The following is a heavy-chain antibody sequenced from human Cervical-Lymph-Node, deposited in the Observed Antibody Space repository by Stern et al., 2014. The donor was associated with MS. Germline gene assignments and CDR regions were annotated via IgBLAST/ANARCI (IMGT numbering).Heavy chain of an antibody. V-gene: IGHV3-30-3*01. Sequence: VQLVESEGGVVQPGRSLRVSCAASGFTFNSYSMHWVRQAPGKGLEWVAVISHDGSVEYYAESVKGRFTISRDNSKNTLYLQMNSLRADDTAVYYCARANRAGMEIEYWGQGTLVAVSS. CDR2: ISHDGSVE. CDR1: GFTFNSYS. J-gene: IGHJ4*02. D-gene: IGHD3-10*01. CDR3: ARANRAGMEIEY.